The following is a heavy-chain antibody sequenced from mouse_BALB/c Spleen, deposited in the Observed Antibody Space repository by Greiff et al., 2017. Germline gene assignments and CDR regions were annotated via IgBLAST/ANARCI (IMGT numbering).Heavy chain of an antibody. CDR1: GFTFSDYY. V-gene: IGHV5-4*02. D-gene: IGHD1-1*01. CDR3: ARDSYYYGSNHYAMDY. CDR2: ISDGGSYT. Sequence: EVKVVESGGGLVKPGGSLKLSCAASGFTFSDYYMYWVRQTPEKRLEWVATISDGGSYTYYPDSVKGRFTISRDNAKNNLYLQMSSLKSEDTAMYYCARDSYYYGSNHYAMDYWGQGTSVTVSS. J-gene: IGHJ4*01.